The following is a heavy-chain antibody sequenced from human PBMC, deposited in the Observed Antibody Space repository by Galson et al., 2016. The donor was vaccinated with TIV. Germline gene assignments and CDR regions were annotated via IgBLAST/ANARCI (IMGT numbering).Heavy chain of an antibody. V-gene: IGHV3-33*05. CDR1: GFTFSSYD. CDR2: ISFDRSDK. D-gene: IGHD6-19*01. J-gene: IGHJ4*02. CDR3: ARQWQSYFFDY. Sequence: SLRLSCAASGFTFSSYDMHWVRQAPGKGLEWVAIISFDRSDKYYGDSVKGRFTISRDNYKNTLYLQMNSLTAEDTAEYYCARQWQSYFFDYWGQGILVTVSS.